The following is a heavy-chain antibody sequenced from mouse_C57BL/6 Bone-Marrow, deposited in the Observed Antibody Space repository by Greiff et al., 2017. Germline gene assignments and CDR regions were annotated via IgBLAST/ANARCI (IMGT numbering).Heavy chain of an antibody. CDR1: GYTFTSYW. Sequence: QVQLQQPGAELVMPGASVKLSYKASGYTFTSYWMHWVKQRPGQGLEWIGEIDPSDSYTNYNQKFKGKSTLTVDKSSSTAYMQLSSLTSEDSAVYYCARGGYDYDYYYFDYWGQGTTLTVSS. D-gene: IGHD2-4*01. J-gene: IGHJ2*01. CDR3: ARGGYDYDYYYFDY. CDR2: IDPSDSYT. V-gene: IGHV1-69*01.